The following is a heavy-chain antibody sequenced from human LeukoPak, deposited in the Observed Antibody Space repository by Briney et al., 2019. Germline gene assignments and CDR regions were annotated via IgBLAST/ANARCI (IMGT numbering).Heavy chain of an antibody. V-gene: IGHV3-74*01. D-gene: IGHD1-26*01. CDR1: GFTFGNHW. J-gene: IGHJ4*02. CDR3: GRDLGGRSGY. CDR2: INEDGSIT. Sequence: PGGSLRLSCAGFGFTFGNHWMHWVRQVPGEGLVWVSRINEDGSITNYADSVKGRFSISRDNAKNTLYLQMNSLRAEDTAVYYCGRDLGGRSGYWGQGTLVTVSS.